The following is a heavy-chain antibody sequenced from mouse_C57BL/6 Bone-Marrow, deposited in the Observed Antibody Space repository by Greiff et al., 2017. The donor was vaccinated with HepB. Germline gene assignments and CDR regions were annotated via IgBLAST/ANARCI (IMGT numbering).Heavy chain of an antibody. CDR3: ARSDYSRWYFDV. CDR1: GFTFSDYG. J-gene: IGHJ1*03. CDR2: ISNLAYSI. D-gene: IGHD2-13*01. Sequence: EVQRVESGGGLVQPGGSLKLSCAASGFTFSDYGMAWVRQAPRKGPEWVAFISNLAYSIYYADTVTGRFTISRENAKNTLYLEMSSLRSEDTAMYYCARSDYSRWYFDVWGTGTTVTVSS. V-gene: IGHV5-15*01.